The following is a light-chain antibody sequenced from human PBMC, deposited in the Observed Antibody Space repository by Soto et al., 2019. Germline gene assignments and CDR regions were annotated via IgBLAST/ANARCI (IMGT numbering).Light chain of an antibody. V-gene: IGKV1-12*01. CDR1: QGISSW. CDR2: GAS. CDR3: QQTSSFPPWT. J-gene: IGKJ1*01. Sequence: DIRMTQFPSSVSASVGDRVTITCRASQGISSWLAWYQQKPGKAPKVLIHGASSLQGGVPSRFSGSQSGTEFTLTISSLLAEDFATYYCQQTSSFPPWTFGQGTRVEMK.